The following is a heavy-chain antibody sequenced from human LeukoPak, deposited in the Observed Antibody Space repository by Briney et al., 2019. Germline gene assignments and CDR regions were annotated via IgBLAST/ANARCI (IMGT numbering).Heavy chain of an antibody. CDR2: IYHSGRT. V-gene: IGHV4-38-2*01. D-gene: IGHD6-6*01. Sequence: SETLSLTCAVTGYSLSSGYYCGWIRQPPGKGVEWIGSIYHSGRTYYNSSLKSRVTISVDTSKHQFSLKLSSVTAADTAVYYCARQLQLGGYFDYWGQGTLVTVSS. CDR1: GYSLSSGYY. CDR3: ARQLQLGGYFDY. J-gene: IGHJ4*02.